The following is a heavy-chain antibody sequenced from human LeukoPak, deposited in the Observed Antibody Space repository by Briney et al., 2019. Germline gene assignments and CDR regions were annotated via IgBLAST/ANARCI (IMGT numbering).Heavy chain of an antibody. Sequence: GESLKISCKGSGYSFSSYWIGWVRQMPGKGLEWMGIIYPGDSDTRYSPSFQGQVTISADKSISTAYLQWSSLKASDTAMYYCAGMTTVTTAAGDYYFDYWGQGTLVTVSS. CDR1: GYSFSSYW. V-gene: IGHV5-51*01. CDR2: IYPGDSDT. J-gene: IGHJ4*02. CDR3: AGMTTVTTAAGDYYFDY. D-gene: IGHD4-17*01.